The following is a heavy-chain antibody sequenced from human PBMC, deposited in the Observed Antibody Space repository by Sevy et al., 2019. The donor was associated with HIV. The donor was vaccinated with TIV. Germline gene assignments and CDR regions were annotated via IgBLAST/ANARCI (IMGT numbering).Heavy chain of an antibody. CDR1: GFTFSTYT. CDR2: ISGSAGST. CDR3: AKGDSTFYGMDV. V-gene: IGHV3-23*01. D-gene: IGHD6-13*01. Sequence: GGSLRLSCAASGFTFSTYTMTWVRQAPGKWLEWVSAISGSAGSTYYADSVKGRFTISRDNSKNTLYLQMNSLRVEDTAVYYCAKGDSTFYGMDVWGQGTTVTVSS. J-gene: IGHJ6*02.